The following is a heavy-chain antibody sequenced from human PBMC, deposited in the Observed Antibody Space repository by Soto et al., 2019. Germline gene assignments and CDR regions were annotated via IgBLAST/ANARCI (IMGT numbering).Heavy chain of an antibody. Sequence: EVQLLESGGGLAQPGGSLRLSCAASAFTFSSYAMSWVRQAPGKGLEWVSAVSGSGDSTYYADSVQGRFTISRDNPKNALYLQMNSLRAEDTAVYYCAKGRASDCPGCTQDYWGQGTLVAVCS. D-gene: IGHD2-21*02. V-gene: IGHV3-23*01. CDR2: VSGSGDST. CDR1: AFTFSSYA. CDR3: AKGRASDCPGCTQDY. J-gene: IGHJ4*02.